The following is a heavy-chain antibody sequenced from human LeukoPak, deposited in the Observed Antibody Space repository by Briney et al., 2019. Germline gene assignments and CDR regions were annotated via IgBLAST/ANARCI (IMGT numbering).Heavy chain of an antibody. Sequence: GGSLRLSCAASGFTFSNYGMHWVRQAPGKGLEWVAFTRYDGNNKYYADSVKGRFTISRDNSKNTLYLQMNSLRAEDTAVYYCAKAVEYSSSIYYYYYMDVWGKGTTVTVSS. CDR1: GFTFSNYG. CDR2: TRYDGNNK. CDR3: AKAVEYSSSIYYYYYMDV. D-gene: IGHD6-6*01. V-gene: IGHV3-30*02. J-gene: IGHJ6*03.